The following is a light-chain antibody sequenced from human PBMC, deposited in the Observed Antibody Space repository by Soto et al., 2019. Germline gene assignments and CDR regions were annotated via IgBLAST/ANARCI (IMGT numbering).Light chain of an antibody. CDR3: XXXXXXXYT. J-gene: IGKJ2*01. V-gene: IGKV3-15*01. Sequence: EIVMTQSPATLSVSPGERXXLXXRASQSVSXNLAWYQQKPGQAPRLLIYGASTRATGIPARFSGSGSGTEFTLTISXLXXXXXXXXXXXXXXXXXYTFGQGTKLEIK. CDR2: GAS. CDR1: QSVSXN.